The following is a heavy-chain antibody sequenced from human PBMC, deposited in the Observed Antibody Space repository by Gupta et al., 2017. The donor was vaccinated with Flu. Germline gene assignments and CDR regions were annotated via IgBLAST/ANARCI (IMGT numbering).Heavy chain of an antibody. CDR2: ISSNGKIT. CDR3: ARDTPVYSSDGYVAKKYFDY. J-gene: IGHJ4*02. V-gene: IGHV3-48*03. Sequence: EVQLVASGGGLAQAGGSLRLSWSAPGFTFRSYEVHWVRHAPGKGLEWVSYISSNGKITYYADSVRGRFSISRDNAKNLLSLEMNSLRVEDTAVYYCARDTPVYSSDGYVAKKYFDYWGQGTLVTVSS. D-gene: IGHD6-19*01. CDR1: GFTFRSYE.